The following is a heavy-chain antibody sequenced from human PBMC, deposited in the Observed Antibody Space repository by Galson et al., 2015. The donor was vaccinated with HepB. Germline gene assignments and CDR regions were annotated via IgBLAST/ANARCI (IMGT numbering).Heavy chain of an antibody. V-gene: IGHV1-24*01. J-gene: IGHJ3*02. D-gene: IGHD1-26*01. Sequence: SVKVSCKVSGYTLTELSMHWVRQAPGKGLEWMGGFDPEDGETIYAQKFQGRVTMTEDTSTDTAYMELSSLRSEDTAVYYCATEWLGSVRQPLVGAADYDAFDIWGQGTMVTVSS. CDR3: ATEWLGSVRQPLVGAADYDAFDI. CDR2: FDPEDGET. CDR1: GYTLTELS.